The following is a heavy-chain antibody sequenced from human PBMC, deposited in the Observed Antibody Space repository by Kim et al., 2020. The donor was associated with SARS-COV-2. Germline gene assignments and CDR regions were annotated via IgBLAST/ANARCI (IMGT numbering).Heavy chain of an antibody. D-gene: IGHD6-19*01. CDR3: AKDTYSSGWENFDY. V-gene: IGHV3-9*01. CDR1: GFTFGDYA. J-gene: IGHJ4*02. Sequence: GGSLRLSCAASGFTFGDYAMHWVRQAPGKGLEWVSGISWNSGSIGYADSVKGRFTISRDNAKNSLYLQMNSLRAEDTALYYCAKDTYSSGWENFDYWGQGTLVTVSS. CDR2: ISWNSGSI.